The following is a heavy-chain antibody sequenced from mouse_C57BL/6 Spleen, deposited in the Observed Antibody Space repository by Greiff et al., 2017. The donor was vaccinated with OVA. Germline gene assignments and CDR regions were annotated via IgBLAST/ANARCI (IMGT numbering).Heavy chain of an antibody. Sequence: QVQLQQPGAELVKPGASVKMSCKASGYTFTSYWITWVKQRPGQGLEWIGDIYPGSGSTNYNEKSKSKATLTVDTSSSTAYMQLSSLTSEDSAVYYCARDYGSSYTHSYYYAMDYWGQGTSVTVSS. CDR2: IYPGSGST. D-gene: IGHD1-1*01. J-gene: IGHJ4*01. V-gene: IGHV1-55*01. CDR1: GYTFTSYW. CDR3: ARDYGSSYTHSYYYAMDY.